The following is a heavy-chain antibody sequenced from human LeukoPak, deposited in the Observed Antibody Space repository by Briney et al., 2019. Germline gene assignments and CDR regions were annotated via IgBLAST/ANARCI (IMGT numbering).Heavy chain of an antibody. D-gene: IGHD6-19*01. Sequence: ASVKVSCKASGYTFTGYYMHWVRQAPGQGLEWMGWINPNSGGTNYAQKFQGRVTMTRDTSISTAYMELSRLRSDDTAVYYCAREVAVADYFDYWGQGTLVTVSS. V-gene: IGHV1-2*02. CDR1: GYTFTGYY. CDR2: INPNSGGT. CDR3: AREVAVADYFDY. J-gene: IGHJ4*02.